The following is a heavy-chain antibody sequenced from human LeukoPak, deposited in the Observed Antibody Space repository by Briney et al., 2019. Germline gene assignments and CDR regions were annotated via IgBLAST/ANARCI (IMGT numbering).Heavy chain of an antibody. CDR1: GFTFSRYW. CDR3: AREHGWSGAFDI. CDR2: IRQDGSEK. D-gene: IGHD2-15*01. J-gene: IGHJ3*02. Sequence: PGGSLRLSCAASGFTFSRYWMSWVRQAPGKGLQWVANIRQDGSEKHYLDSVKGRITISRDNAKNTLYLQMNSLRAEDTAVYYCAREHGWSGAFDIWGQGTMVTVSS. V-gene: IGHV3-7*03.